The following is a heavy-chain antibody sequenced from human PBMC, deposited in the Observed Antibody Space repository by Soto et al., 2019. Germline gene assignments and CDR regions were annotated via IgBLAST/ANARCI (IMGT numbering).Heavy chain of an antibody. D-gene: IGHD2-15*01. CDR1: GGTFSSYA. J-gene: IGHJ4*02. V-gene: IGHV1-69*01. CDR3: SRYRSVRHFDY. Sequence: QVQLVPSGAEVKKPGSSVKVSCKASGGTFSSYAISWVRQAPGQGLEWMGGIIPIFGTANYAQKFQGRVKITADASTSTAYIELSSLRSEDTAVYYCSRYRSVRHFDYWGQGTLVTVSS. CDR2: IIPIFGTA.